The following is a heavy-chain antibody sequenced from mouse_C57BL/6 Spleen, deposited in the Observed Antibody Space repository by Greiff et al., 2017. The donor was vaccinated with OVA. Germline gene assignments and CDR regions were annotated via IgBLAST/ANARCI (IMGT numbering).Heavy chain of an antibody. Sequence: VQLQQPGAELVKPGASVKLSCKASGYTFTSYWMHWVKQRPGQGLEWIGMIHPNSGSTNYNEKFKSKATLTVDKSSSTAYMQLSSLTSEDSAVYYCARDYGSSYYAMVYWGQGTSVTVSS. CDR2: IHPNSGST. J-gene: IGHJ4*01. CDR3: ARDYGSSYYAMVY. CDR1: GYTFTSYW. V-gene: IGHV1-64*01. D-gene: IGHD1-1*01.